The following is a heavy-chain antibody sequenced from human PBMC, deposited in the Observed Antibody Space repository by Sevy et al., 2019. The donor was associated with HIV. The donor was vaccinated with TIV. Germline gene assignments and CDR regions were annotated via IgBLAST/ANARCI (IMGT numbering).Heavy chain of an antibody. D-gene: IGHD3-10*01. V-gene: IGHV3-13*01. CDR2: IGTAGDT. CDR1: GFTFSSYD. J-gene: IGHJ3*02. Sequence: GGSLRLSCAASGFTFSSYDMHWVRQATGKGLEWVSAIGTAGDTYYPGSVKGRFTISRENAKNSLYLQMNSLRAGDTAVYYCARGRTGSGSSDAFDIWGQGTMVTVSS. CDR3: ARGRTGSGSSDAFDI.